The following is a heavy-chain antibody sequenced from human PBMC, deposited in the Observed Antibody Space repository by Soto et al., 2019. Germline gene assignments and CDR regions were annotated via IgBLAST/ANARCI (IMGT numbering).Heavy chain of an antibody. CDR1: GYSFTSYR. V-gene: IGHV5-10-1*01. CDR3: GRVSGSSNY. D-gene: IGHD6-6*01. CDR2: SDPSDSNT. Sequence: LQISRKGSGYSFTSYRTTWARQMPAKGRDWMGRSDPSDSNTNYTPSFQSHVTTSPHNSISTAYLQWSSLKASDAAMYYCGRVSGSSNYWGQGTLVTVSS. J-gene: IGHJ4*02.